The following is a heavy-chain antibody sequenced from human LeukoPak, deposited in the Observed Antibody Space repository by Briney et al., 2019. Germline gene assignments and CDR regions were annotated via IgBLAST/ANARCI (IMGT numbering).Heavy chain of an antibody. CDR1: GFTFSSYG. D-gene: IGHD3-22*01. J-gene: IGHJ4*02. V-gene: IGHV3-33*06. Sequence: GRSLRLSCAASGFTFSSYGMHWVRQAPGKGLEWVAVIWYDGSNKYYADSVKGRFTISRDNSKNTLYLQMNSQRAEDTAVYYCAKDLYYYDGSGYFDYWGQGTLVTVSS. CDR3: AKDLYYYDGSGYFDY. CDR2: IWYDGSNK.